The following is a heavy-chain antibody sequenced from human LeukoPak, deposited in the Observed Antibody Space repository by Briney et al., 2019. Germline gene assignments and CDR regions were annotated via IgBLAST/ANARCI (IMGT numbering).Heavy chain of an antibody. CDR3: ASGYGSGSYLY. CDR2: IYHSGST. Sequence: SGTLSLTCAVSGVSISSGGYSWSWIRQPPGKGLEWIGYIYHSGSTYYNPSLKSRVTISVDRSNNQFSLKLSSVTAADTAVYFCASGYGSGSYLYWGQGTQVTVSS. D-gene: IGHD3-10*01. V-gene: IGHV4-30-2*01. J-gene: IGHJ4*02. CDR1: GVSISSGGYS.